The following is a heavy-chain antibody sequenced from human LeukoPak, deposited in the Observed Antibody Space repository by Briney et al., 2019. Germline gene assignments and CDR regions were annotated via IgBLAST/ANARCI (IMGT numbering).Heavy chain of an antibody. CDR1: GLTFGNHA. J-gene: IGHJ3*02. V-gene: IGHV3-23*01. CDR2: ISGSGGST. D-gene: IGHD3-10*01. CDR3: AKGSTYFYGSGTSDDAFDI. Sequence: GGSLRLSCAASGLTFGNHAMSWVRQAPGRGLEWVSSISGSGGSTHYADSVKGRFTTSRDNSKSTMFLQVNSLRAEDTAVYYCAKGSTYFYGSGTSDDAFDIWGQGTMVTVSS.